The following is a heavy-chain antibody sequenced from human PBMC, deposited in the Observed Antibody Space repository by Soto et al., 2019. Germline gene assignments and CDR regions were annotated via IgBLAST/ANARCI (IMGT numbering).Heavy chain of an antibody. V-gene: IGHV1-2*02. Sequence: ASVKGSCKASGYTFTGYYMHWVRQAPGQGLEWMGWINPNSGGTNYAQKFQGRVTMTRDTSISTDYMEQSRLRSDDTAVYYCAREKYSCGPRGYYYYGLDVWGEGTTVTVTS. J-gene: IGHJ6*02. CDR2: INPNSGGT. CDR1: GYTFTGYY. D-gene: IGHD5-18*01. CDR3: AREKYSCGPRGYYYYGLDV.